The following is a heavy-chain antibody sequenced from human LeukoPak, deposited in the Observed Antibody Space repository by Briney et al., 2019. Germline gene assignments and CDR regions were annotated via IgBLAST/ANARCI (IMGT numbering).Heavy chain of an antibody. V-gene: IGHV3-30*02. CDR3: AKVYTFGSGYYLDAFDI. CDR1: GFTFSSYG. CDR2: IRYDGSNK. J-gene: IGHJ3*02. D-gene: IGHD3-3*01. Sequence: PGGSLRLSCAASGFTFSSYGMHWVRQAPGKGLEWVAFIRYDGSNKYYADSVKGRFTISRDNSKNTLYLQMNSLRAEDTAVYYCAKVYTFGSGYYLDAFDIWAKGQWSPSLQ.